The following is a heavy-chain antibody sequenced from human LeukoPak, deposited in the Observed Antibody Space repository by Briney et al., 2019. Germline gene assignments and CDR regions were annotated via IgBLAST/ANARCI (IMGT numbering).Heavy chain of an antibody. CDR1: GFTFSSYS. D-gene: IGHD3-10*01. J-gene: IGHJ4*02. CDR2: ISSSSSTI. Sequence: HPGGSLRLSCAASGFTFSSYSMNWVRQAPGKGLEWVSFISSSSSTIYYADSVKGRFTISRDNAKNTLYLQMNSLRAEDTAVYYCAKIRYYGTGSYYSVSGFDYWGQGTLVTVSS. CDR3: AKIRYYGTGSYYSVSGFDY. V-gene: IGHV3-48*04.